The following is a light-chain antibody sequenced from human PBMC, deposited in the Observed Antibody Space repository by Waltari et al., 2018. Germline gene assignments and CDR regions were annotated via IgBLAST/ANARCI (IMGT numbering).Light chain of an antibody. Sequence: EIVLTQSPGTLSLSPGERATISCRASQSVSSSYLAWYQQKPGQAPRLLLYGASRRATGIPESFSGSGSGTDFTLTISRLEPEDFAVYYCQQYGTSPWTFGQGTKVEIK. J-gene: IGKJ1*01. CDR2: GAS. CDR3: QQYGTSPWT. V-gene: IGKV3-20*01. CDR1: QSVSSSY.